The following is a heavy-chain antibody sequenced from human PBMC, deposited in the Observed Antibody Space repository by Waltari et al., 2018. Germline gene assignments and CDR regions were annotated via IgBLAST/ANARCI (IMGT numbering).Heavy chain of an antibody. D-gene: IGHD3-9*01. Sequence: EVQLVESGGGLVKPGGSLRLSCAASGFTFDPYSVNWVRQAPGKGLVWVSSISGRGSYIYYADSVKGRFTIASEKAKISLDLQMESLRVEDTSAYYCARDLRDDILTGYYLYWGQGTLVTVSS. J-gene: IGHJ4*02. CDR3: ARDLRDDILTGYYLY. CDR1: GFTFDPYS. V-gene: IGHV3-21*02. CDR2: ISGRGSYI.